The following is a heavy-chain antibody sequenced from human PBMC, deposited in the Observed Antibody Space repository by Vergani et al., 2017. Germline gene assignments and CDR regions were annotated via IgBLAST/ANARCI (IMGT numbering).Heavy chain of an antibody. J-gene: IGHJ4*02. CDR3: ALFGGVIVIDY. CDR1: GFTFSSYA. D-gene: IGHD3-16*02. CDR2: ISGSGGST. Sequence: EVQLLESGGGLVQPGGSLGLSCAASGFTFSSYAMSWVRQAPGKGLEWVSAISGSGGSTYYADSVKGRFTISRDNSKNTLYLQMNSLRAEDTAVFYCALFGGVIVIDYWGQGTLVTVSS. V-gene: IGHV3-23*01.